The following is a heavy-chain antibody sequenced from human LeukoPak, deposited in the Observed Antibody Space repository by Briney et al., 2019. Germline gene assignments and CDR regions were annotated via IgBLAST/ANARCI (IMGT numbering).Heavy chain of an antibody. V-gene: IGHV3-21*06. CDR1: GFTFSNYS. Sequence: PGGSLRLSCVASGFTFSNYSMNWVRQAPGKGLEWVSFISSSSSYIYYADSVKGRFSISRDRAKNSLYLQMNSLRAEDTAVYYCAREGTTAAFDIWGQGTMVTVSS. CDR3: AREGTTAAFDI. J-gene: IGHJ3*02. CDR2: ISSSSSYI. D-gene: IGHD1-14*01.